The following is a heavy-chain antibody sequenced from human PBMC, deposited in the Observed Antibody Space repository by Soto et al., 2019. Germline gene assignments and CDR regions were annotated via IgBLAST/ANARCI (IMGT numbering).Heavy chain of an antibody. J-gene: IGHJ4*02. CDR3: VKDGYNTGYYFTYYFDH. Sequence: GVSLRLSCAASGFTLSRYTMHWFRQAPGKGLEWVALNSWDGGTSAYADSVKGRFTVSRDNKKSFLYLQMDSLGPDDTALYYCVKDGYNTGYYFTYYFDHRGQGAPVTVPS. CDR1: GFTLSRYT. V-gene: IGHV3-43*01. D-gene: IGHD3-22*01. CDR2: NSWDGGTS.